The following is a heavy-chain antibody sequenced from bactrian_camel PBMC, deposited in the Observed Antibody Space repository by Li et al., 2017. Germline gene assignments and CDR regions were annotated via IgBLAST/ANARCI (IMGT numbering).Heavy chain of an antibody. D-gene: IGHD2*01. CDR2: IGRSST. Sequence: HVQLVESGGGSVQAGETLRLSCAASGCTYSYNCIGYFRQAPGKERELVSNIGRSSTYYSDSVKGRFTISQDNTKNTVYLQMNSLKPEDTAVYYCVRPVEETVTSNFGYWGQGTQVTVS. V-gene: IGHV3S53*01. CDR1: GCTYSYNC. J-gene: IGHJ6*01. CDR3: VRPVEETVTSNFGY.